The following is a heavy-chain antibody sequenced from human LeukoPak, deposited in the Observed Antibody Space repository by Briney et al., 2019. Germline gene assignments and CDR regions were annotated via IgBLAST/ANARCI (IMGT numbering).Heavy chain of an antibody. CDR3: ARISSGWYRETFDI. V-gene: IGHV3-74*01. D-gene: IGHD6-19*01. CDR1: GFTFSNFW. J-gene: IGHJ3*02. CDR2: INYDGSST. Sequence: PEGSLRLCCAATGFTFSNFWRHWVRQAQGMGLVWVLSINYDGSSTSYASSVKGRFTISRDNAKNTLYLQRNKLRAEDTALYYCARISSGWYRETFDIWGQGTMVTVSS.